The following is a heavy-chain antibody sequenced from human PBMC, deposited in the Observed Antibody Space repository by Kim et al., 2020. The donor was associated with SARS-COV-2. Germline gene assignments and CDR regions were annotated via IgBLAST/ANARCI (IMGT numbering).Heavy chain of an antibody. J-gene: IGHJ4*02. CDR3: ARGKTNPYSSSWYRWGFYY. V-gene: IGHV3-7*04. Sequence: GGSLRLSCAASGFTFSSYWMSWVRQAPGKGLEWVANIKQDGSEKYYVDSVKGRFTISRDNAKNSLYLQMNSLRAEDTAVYYCARGKTNPYSSSWYRWGFYYWGQGTLVTVSS. D-gene: IGHD6-13*01. CDR2: IKQDGSEK. CDR1: GFTFSSYW.